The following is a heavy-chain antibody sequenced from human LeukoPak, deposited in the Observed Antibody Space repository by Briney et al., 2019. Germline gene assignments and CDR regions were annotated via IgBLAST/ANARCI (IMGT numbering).Heavy chain of an antibody. Sequence: GGSLRLSCAASGFTFSSYGMSWVRQAPGKGLEWVSAISGSGGSTYYADSVKGRFTISRDNAKNSLYLQMNSLRAEDTAVYYCARTDSSSSGYFDYWGQGTLVTVSS. CDR2: ISGSGGST. CDR1: GFTFSSYG. V-gene: IGHV3-23*01. D-gene: IGHD6-6*01. CDR3: ARTDSSSSGYFDY. J-gene: IGHJ4*02.